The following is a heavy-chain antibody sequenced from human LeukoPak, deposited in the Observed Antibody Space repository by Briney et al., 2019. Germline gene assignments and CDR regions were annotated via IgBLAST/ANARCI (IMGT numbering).Heavy chain of an antibody. Sequence: GGSLRLSCAASGFTFSSYSINWVRQAPGKGLEWVSSISSSGTYIYHADSVKGRFTISRDNAKNSLYLQMNSLRAEDSAVYYCARVLEPGHCFDYWGQGALVTVSS. CDR2: ISSSGTYI. J-gene: IGHJ4*02. D-gene: IGHD1-1*01. CDR1: GFTFSSYS. CDR3: ARVLEPGHCFDY. V-gene: IGHV3-21*01.